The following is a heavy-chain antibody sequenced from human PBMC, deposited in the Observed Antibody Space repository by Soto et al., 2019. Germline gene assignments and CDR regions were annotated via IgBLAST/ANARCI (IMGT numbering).Heavy chain of an antibody. J-gene: IGHJ6*02. Sequence: QVQLVESGGGVVQPGRSLRLSCAASGFTFSSYGMHWVRQAPGKGLEWVAVISYDGSNKYYADSVKGRFTISRDNSKNTLYLQMNSLRAEDTAVYYCAKELEQQLVLLPYYYYYGMDVWGQGTTVTVSS. CDR3: AKELEQQLVLLPYYYYYGMDV. CDR1: GFTFSSYG. D-gene: IGHD6-13*01. V-gene: IGHV3-30*18. CDR2: ISYDGSNK.